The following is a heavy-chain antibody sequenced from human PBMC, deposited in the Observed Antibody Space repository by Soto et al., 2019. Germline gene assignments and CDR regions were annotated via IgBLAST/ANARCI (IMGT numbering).Heavy chain of an antibody. Sequence: PVGSLRLSCAASGFTFSDFAMAWVRQAPGKGLEWVSSASGSGSGTYYADSVKGRFTISRDNSKNTLFLHMTNLRAGDTALYFCAKGRPGVAAAPDYWGQGTLVTVSS. CDR3: AKGRPGVAAAPDY. V-gene: IGHV3-23*01. CDR1: GFTFSDFA. CDR2: ASGSGSGT. J-gene: IGHJ4*02. D-gene: IGHD2-21*01.